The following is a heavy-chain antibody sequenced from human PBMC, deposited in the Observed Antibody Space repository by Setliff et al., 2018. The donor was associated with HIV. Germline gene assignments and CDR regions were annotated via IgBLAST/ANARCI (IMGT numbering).Heavy chain of an antibody. J-gene: IGHJ4*02. CDR1: GYTFSSYG. V-gene: IGHV1-18*01. D-gene: IGHD5-18*01. Sequence: ASVKVSCKASGYTFSSYGINWVRQVSGQGPEWMGWISAFNGDTKYAPKFHGRVTMTTDTSSNTAYMELRSLRSDDTAVYYCGSRGIGHKYGYGDYWGQGTLVTVSS. CDR3: GSRGIGHKYGYGDY. CDR2: ISAFNGDT.